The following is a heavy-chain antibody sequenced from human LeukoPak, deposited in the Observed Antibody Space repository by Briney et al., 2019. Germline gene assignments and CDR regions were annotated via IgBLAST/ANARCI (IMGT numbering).Heavy chain of an antibody. V-gene: IGHV3-23*01. CDR1: GFTFSSYA. D-gene: IGHD5-18*01. J-gene: IGHJ4*02. Sequence: PGGSLRLSCAASGFTFSSYAMSWVRQAPGKGLEWVSVISGSGGSTYYADSVKGRFTISRDNSKNTLYLQMNSLRAEDAAVYYCAKVMSGYSYGRCDYWGQGTRVTVSS. CDR3: AKVMSGYSYGRCDY. CDR2: ISGSGGST.